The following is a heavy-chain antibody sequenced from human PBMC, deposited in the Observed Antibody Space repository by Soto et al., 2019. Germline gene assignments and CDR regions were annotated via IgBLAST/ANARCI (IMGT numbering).Heavy chain of an antibody. Sequence: PGGSLRLSCAASGFTFSTYSMNWVRQAPGKGLEWVSYISSSSSTIFYTDSVKGRFTVSRDNAKNSLYLQMNSLRVEDTAVYYCATSKGAYGDYYFDYWRQGTLVTVSS. CDR1: GFTFSTYS. D-gene: IGHD4-17*01. CDR3: ATSKGAYGDYYFDY. V-gene: IGHV3-48*01. CDR2: ISSSSSTI. J-gene: IGHJ4*02.